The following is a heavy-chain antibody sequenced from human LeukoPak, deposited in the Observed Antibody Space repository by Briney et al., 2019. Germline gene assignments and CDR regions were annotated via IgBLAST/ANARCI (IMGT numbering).Heavy chain of an antibody. V-gene: IGHV1-24*01. Sequence: ASVKVSCKVSGYTLTELSMHWVRQAPGKGLEWMGGFDPEDGETIYAQKFQGRVTMTEDTSTDTAYMELSSLRSDDTAVYYCARDRASWIFGVVITTDAFDIWGQGTMVTVSS. CDR2: FDPEDGET. J-gene: IGHJ3*02. CDR1: GYTLTELS. CDR3: ARDRASWIFGVVITTDAFDI. D-gene: IGHD3-3*01.